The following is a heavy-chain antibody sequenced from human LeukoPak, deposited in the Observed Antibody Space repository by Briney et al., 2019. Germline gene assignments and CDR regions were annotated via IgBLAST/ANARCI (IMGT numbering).Heavy chain of an antibody. CDR2: IDGEGSVT. Sequence: GGSLKLSWPAPGFTFSTYWRHWVRQAPGKGLVWVSRIDGEGSVTKYTDSVKGRFTISRDNAKNTVYLQMNSLRAEDTAVYYCTTGGSYFFDYWGQGTLVTVSS. CDR1: GFTFSTYW. V-gene: IGHV3-74*01. J-gene: IGHJ4*02. D-gene: IGHD1-1*01. CDR3: TTGGSYFFDY.